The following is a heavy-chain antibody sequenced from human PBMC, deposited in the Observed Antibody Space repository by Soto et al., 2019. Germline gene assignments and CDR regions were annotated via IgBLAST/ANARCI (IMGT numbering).Heavy chain of an antibody. V-gene: IGHV4-34*01. J-gene: IGHJ4*02. D-gene: IGHD2-15*01. CDR2: INHSGST. CDR1: GGSFSGYY. CDR3: ARGQGGY. Sequence: SETLSLTCAVYGGSFSGYYWSWIRQPPGKGLEWIGEINHSGSTNYNPSLKSRVTISVDTSKNQFSLKLSSVTAADTAMYYCARGQGGYWGQGTLVTVSS.